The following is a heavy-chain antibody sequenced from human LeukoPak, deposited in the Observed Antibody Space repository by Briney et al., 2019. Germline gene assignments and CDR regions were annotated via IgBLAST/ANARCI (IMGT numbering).Heavy chain of an antibody. J-gene: IGHJ5*02. CDR1: GYTFTGYY. CDR2: VNTNTGGT. D-gene: IGHD6-6*01. CDR3: ARSQLAAPLRWFDP. V-gene: IGHV1-2*02. Sequence: VASVKVSCKASGYTFTGYYIHWVRHAPGQGLEWMGWVNTNTGGTNYAQKFEGRVTMTRDTSISTAYMELRSLRSDDTAVYYCARSQLAAPLRWFDPWGQGTLVTVSS.